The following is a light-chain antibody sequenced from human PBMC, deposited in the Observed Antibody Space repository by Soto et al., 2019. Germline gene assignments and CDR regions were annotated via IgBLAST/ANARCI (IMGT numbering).Light chain of an antibody. CDR3: QQTSAFPRT. V-gene: IGKV1-12*01. J-gene: IGKJ2*01. CDR1: RDISNS. CDR2: GAS. Sequence: DIPMTQSPSSVSASVGDRLTITCRARRDISNSLAWYQQTPGKAPKLLLRGASSLHRGVPSRFSGGGAGTEFTLTISSLQPEDFATYYCQQTSAFPRTFGQGTKVDVK.